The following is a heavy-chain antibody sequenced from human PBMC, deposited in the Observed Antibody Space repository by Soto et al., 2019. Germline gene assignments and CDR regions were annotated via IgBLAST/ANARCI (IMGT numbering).Heavy chain of an antibody. D-gene: IGHD2-2*01. Sequence: SVKVSCKASGGTFSSYAISRVRQAPGQGLEWMGGIIPIFGTANYAQKFQGRVTITADKSTSTAYMELSSLRSEDTAVYYCARARLNCSSTSCYVWAAYYYYGMDVWGQGTTVTVSS. CDR2: IIPIFGTA. J-gene: IGHJ6*02. V-gene: IGHV1-69*06. CDR3: ARARLNCSSTSCYVWAAYYYYGMDV. CDR1: GGTFSSYA.